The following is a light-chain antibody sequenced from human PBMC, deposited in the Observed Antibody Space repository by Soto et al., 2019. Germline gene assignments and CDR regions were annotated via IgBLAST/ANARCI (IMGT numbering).Light chain of an antibody. CDR1: QSVRSY. CDR2: GAS. Sequence: EIVVTHSPATLSLSPLERARLSFMSSQSVRSYVGWYQQKPGQAPRLLIYGASRRATGIPDRFSGSGSGTDFTLTISRLEPEDVAVYYCQQYGTSSTTTFGQGTRLEIK. J-gene: IGKJ5*01. V-gene: IGKV3-20*01. CDR3: QQYGTSSTTT.